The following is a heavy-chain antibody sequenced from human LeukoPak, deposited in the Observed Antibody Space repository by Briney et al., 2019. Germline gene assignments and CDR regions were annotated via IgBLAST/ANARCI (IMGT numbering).Heavy chain of an antibody. D-gene: IGHD6-13*01. CDR2: INPSGGST. V-gene: IGHV1-46*01. J-gene: IGHJ2*01. CDR3: ARGGAAPEGYWFFDL. Sequence: ASVKVSCKASGYTFTSYYMHWVRQAPGQGLEWMGIINPSGGSTSYAQKFQGRVTMTRDMSTSTVYMELSSLRSDDTAVYYCARGGAAPEGYWFFDLWGRGTLVTVSS. CDR1: GYTFTSYY.